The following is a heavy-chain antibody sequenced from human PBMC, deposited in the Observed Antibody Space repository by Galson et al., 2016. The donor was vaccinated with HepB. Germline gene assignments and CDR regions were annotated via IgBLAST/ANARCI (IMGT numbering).Heavy chain of an antibody. D-gene: IGHD1-1*01. CDR2: ISTRRTK. J-gene: IGHJ4*02. CDR1: GFVFSNFG. Sequence: SLRLSCAASGFVFSNFGLSWVRQAPGKGLEWVASISTRRTKYYSDSVQGRFTISRDNPNNTLYLQMNGLRAEDTAVYYCAKERLVRRIFDHWGQGTLLTVSS. CDR3: AKERLVRRIFDH. V-gene: IGHV3-23*01.